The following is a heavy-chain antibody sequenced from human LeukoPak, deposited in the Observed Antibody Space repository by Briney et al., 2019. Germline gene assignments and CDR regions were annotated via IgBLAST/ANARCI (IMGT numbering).Heavy chain of an antibody. CDR3: ARGFYCSSTSCFRNWFDP. V-gene: IGHV4-34*01. D-gene: IGHD2-2*01. CDR1: GGSFSGYY. CDR2: INHSGST. J-gene: IGHJ5*02. Sequence: SETLSLTCAVYGGSFSGYYWSWIRQPPGKGLEWIGEINHSGSTNYNPSLKSRVTISVDTSKNQFSLKLSSVTAADTAVYCCARGFYCSSTSCFRNWFDPWGQGTLVTVSS.